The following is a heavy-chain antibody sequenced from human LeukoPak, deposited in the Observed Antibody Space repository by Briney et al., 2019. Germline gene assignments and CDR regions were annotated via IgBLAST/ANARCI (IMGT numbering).Heavy chain of an antibody. J-gene: IGHJ6*03. V-gene: IGHV1-24*01. Sequence: ASVKVSCKVSGYTLTELSMHWVRQAPGKGLEWMGGFDPEDGETIYAQKFQGRVTMTEDTSTDTAYMELSSLRSEDTAVYYCATDSSSVEGYYYYMDVWGKGTTVTVSS. CDR2: FDPEDGET. CDR3: ATDSSSVEGYYYYMDV. D-gene: IGHD6-13*01. CDR1: GYTLTELS.